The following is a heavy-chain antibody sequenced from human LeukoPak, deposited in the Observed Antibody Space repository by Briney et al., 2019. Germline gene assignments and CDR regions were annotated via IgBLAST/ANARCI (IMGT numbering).Heavy chain of an antibody. V-gene: IGHV4-59*08. D-gene: IGHD6-13*01. J-gene: IGHJ5*02. CDR1: GGPFDSHY. CDR2: IYHSGSA. Sequence: PSETPSLTCTVSGGPFDSHYWTWIRQPPGKGLEWIAFIYHSGSAVYSPSLRSRVTMSVDRSKRQFSLNLSSVTAADTAVYYCARGVAVGGTTHFDPWGQGTLVTVSS. CDR3: ARGVAVGGTTHFDP.